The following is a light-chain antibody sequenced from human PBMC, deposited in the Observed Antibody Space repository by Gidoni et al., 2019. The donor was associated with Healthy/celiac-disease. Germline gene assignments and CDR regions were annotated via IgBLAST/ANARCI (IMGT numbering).Light chain of an antibody. CDR2: DAS. Sequence: DIQMTQYPSSLSASVGDRVTITCQASQDISNYLNWYQQKPGKAPKLLIYDASNLETGVPSRFSGSGSGTDFTFTISSLQPEDIATYYCQQYDNLPPRLTFGGETKVEIK. J-gene: IGKJ4*01. CDR1: QDISNY. CDR3: QQYDNLPPRLT. V-gene: IGKV1-33*01.